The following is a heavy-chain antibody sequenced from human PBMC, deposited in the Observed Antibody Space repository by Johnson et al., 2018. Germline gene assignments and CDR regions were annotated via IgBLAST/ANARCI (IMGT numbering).Heavy chain of an antibody. D-gene: IGHD6-13*01. V-gene: IGHV3-73*02. CDR3: TRIAEWGAYYYIDV. J-gene: IGHJ6*03. CDR1: GFTFSGSA. Sequence: VQLQESGGGLVQXGGSLKLSCAASGFTFSGSAMHWVRQASGKGLEWVGRIRSKANSYATAYAASVKGRFTISRDDSKNTAYLQMNSLKTEDTAVYYCTRIAEWGAYYYIDVWGKGTTVTVSS. CDR2: IRSKANSYAT.